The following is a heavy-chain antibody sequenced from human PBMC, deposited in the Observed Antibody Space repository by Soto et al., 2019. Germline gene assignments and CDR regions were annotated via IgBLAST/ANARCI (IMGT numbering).Heavy chain of an antibody. CDR3: AKDRDYGDSLPFDH. J-gene: IGHJ4*02. V-gene: IGHV3-23*01. CDR2: IIGNGDTT. Sequence: PGGSLRLSCAASGFTFINYGMSWVRQAPGKGLEWVSAIIGNGDTTYYAASVKGRFTISRDNSKNTVYLQLNSLRAEDTDIYYCAKDRDYGDSLPFDHRGLGTLVTVSS. D-gene: IGHD4-17*01. CDR1: GFTFINYG.